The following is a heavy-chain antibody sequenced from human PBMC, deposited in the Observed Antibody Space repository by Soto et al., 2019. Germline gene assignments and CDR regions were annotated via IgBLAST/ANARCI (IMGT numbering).Heavy chain of an antibody. V-gene: IGHV3-33*01. D-gene: IGHD5-12*01. CDR2: IWYDGSNK. CDR3: ARSGQVATPQGRSFDY. J-gene: IGHJ4*02. Sequence: PGGSLRLSCAASGFTFSSYGMHWVRQAPGKGLEWVAVIWYDGSNKYYADSVKGRFTISRDNSKNTLYLQMNSLRAEDTAVYYCARSGQVATPQGRSFDYWGQGTLVTVSS. CDR1: GFTFSSYG.